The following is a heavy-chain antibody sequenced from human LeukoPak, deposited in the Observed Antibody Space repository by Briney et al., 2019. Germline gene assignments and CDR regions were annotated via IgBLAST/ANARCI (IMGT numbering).Heavy chain of an antibody. J-gene: IGHJ4*02. V-gene: IGHV4-39*07. Sequence: SETLSLTCTVSGGSISSSSYYWGWIRQPPGKGLEWIGSIYYSGSTYYNPSLKSRVTISVDTSKNQFSLKLSSVTAADTAVYYCARVLSSSWQTPMYYFDYWGQGTLVTVSS. CDR1: GGSISSSSYY. D-gene: IGHD6-13*01. CDR2: IYYSGST. CDR3: ARVLSSSWQTPMYYFDY.